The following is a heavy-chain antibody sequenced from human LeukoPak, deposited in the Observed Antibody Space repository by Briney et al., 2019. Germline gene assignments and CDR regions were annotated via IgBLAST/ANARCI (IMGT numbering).Heavy chain of an antibody. Sequence: GGSLRLSCAASGFTFSSYAMHWVRQAPGKGLEWVAVISYDGSNKYYADSVKGRFTISRDNSKNTLYLQMNSLRAEDTAVYYCAKVAAAGHSRYYYYYMDVWGKGTTVTISS. D-gene: IGHD6-13*01. J-gene: IGHJ6*03. CDR1: GFTFSSYA. V-gene: IGHV3-30*04. CDR2: ISYDGSNK. CDR3: AKVAAAGHSRYYYYYMDV.